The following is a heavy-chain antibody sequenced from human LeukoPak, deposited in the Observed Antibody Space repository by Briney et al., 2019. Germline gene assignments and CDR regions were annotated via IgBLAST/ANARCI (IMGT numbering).Heavy chain of an antibody. V-gene: IGHV4-59*01. CDR3: AREDPRTKVPEGMDV. CDR2: IYYSGTT. Sequence: SETLSLTCTVSGGSISHYHWSWIRQPPGKGLEWIGYIYYSGTTNYNPSLKSRVTISVDTSKNQFSLKLNSVTAADTAVYYCAREDPRTKVPEGMDVWGQGTTVTVSS. D-gene: IGHD4/OR15-4a*01. CDR1: GGSISHYH. J-gene: IGHJ6*02.